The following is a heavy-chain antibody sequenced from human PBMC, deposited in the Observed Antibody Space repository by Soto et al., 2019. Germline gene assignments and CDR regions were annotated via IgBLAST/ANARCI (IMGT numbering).Heavy chain of an antibody. Sequence: ASVKVSCKASGYTFTSYAMHWVRQAPGQRLEWMGWINAGNGNTKYSQKFQGRVTITRDTSASTAYMELSSLRSEDTAVYYCAMLKGYCSGGSRYSGDYWGQGTLVTVSS. CDR1: GYTFTSYA. V-gene: IGHV1-3*01. J-gene: IGHJ4*02. D-gene: IGHD2-15*01. CDR2: INAGNGNT. CDR3: AMLKGYCSGGSRYSGDY.